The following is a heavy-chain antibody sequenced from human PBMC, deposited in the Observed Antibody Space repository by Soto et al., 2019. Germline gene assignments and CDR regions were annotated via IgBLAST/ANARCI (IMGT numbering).Heavy chain of an antibody. CDR1: GFSFSTYN. V-gene: IGHV3-21*01. J-gene: IGHJ4*02. CDR2: INGRGNYI. D-gene: IGHD1-26*01. CDR3: ARDDGIVGETSAFDY. Sequence: PGGSLILSCAASGFSFSTYNMNWVRQAPGKGLEWVSSINGRGNYIYYADSVKGRFTISRDNAKNSLYLQMNGLRGEDTAVYYCARDDGIVGETSAFDYWGQGTLVTVSS.